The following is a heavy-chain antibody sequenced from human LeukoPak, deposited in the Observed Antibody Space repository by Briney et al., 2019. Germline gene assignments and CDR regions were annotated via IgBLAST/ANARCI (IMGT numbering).Heavy chain of an antibody. CDR2: IIPIFGTA. CDR3: ARGSDSSGWEFDY. D-gene: IGHD6-19*01. V-gene: IGHV1-69*05. CDR1: GGTFSSYA. Sequence: GASVKVSCKASGGTFSSYAISCVRQAPGQGLEWMGGIIPIFGTANYAQKFQGRVTITTDESTSTAYMELSSLRSEDTAVYYCARGSDSSGWEFDYWGQGTLVTVSS. J-gene: IGHJ4*02.